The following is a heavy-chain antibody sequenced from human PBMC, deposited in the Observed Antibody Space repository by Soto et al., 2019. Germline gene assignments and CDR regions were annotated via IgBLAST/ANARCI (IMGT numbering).Heavy chain of an antibody. CDR2: IFYSGTT. CDR3: ESSESYDQSDY. CDR1: GGSISGSSYY. J-gene: IGHJ4*02. V-gene: IGHV4-39*01. Sequence: SETLSLTCTVSGGSISGSSYYWGWIRQPPGKGLEWIGNIFYSGTTYYNPSLKSRVTISVDTSKNQFSLKLRSVTAADTAVYYCESSESYDQSDYWGQGTLVTVSS. D-gene: IGHD3-10*01.